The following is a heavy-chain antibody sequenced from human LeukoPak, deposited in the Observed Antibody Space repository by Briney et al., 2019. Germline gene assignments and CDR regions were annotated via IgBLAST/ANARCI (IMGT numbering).Heavy chain of an antibody. CDR2: IIPIFGTA. D-gene: IGHD6-6*01. V-gene: IGHV1-69*06. CDR1: GGTFSSYA. J-gene: IGHJ4*02. Sequence: GASVKVSCKASGGTFSSYAISWVRQAPGQGLEWMGGIIPIFGTANYAQKFQGRVTITADKSTSTAYMELSSLRSEDTAVYYCAVLAARHRNSDYWGQGTLVTVSS. CDR3: AVLAARHRNSDY.